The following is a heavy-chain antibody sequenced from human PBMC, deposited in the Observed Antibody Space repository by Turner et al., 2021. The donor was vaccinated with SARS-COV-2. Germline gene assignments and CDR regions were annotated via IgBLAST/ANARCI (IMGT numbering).Heavy chain of an antibody. CDR3: ARDGYSSSSIGYNWFDP. D-gene: IGHD6-6*01. Sequence: QVQLVESGGGVVQPGRSLRLSWSASGFTFSSYAMHWVRQAPGKGLEWVAVISYDRNNKYYADSVKGRFTISRDNSKNTLYLQMNSLRAEDTAVYYCARDGYSSSSIGYNWFDPWGQGTLVTVSS. V-gene: IGHV3-30-3*01. J-gene: IGHJ5*02. CDR2: ISYDRNNK. CDR1: GFTFSSYA.